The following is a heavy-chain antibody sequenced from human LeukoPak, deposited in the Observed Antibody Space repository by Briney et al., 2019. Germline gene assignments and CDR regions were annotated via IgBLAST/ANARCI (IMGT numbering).Heavy chain of an antibody. V-gene: IGHV4-59*08. Sequence: PSETLSLTCTVSGGSISSYYWSWIRQPPGKGLEWIGYVYSSGSTKYSPSLNSRVTISLDTSKSQFSLRLTSVTVADTAVYHCARRLHAVDYWGQGTLVTVSS. CDR2: VYSSGST. CDR1: GGSISSYY. J-gene: IGHJ4*02. D-gene: IGHD5-24*01. CDR3: ARRLHAVDY.